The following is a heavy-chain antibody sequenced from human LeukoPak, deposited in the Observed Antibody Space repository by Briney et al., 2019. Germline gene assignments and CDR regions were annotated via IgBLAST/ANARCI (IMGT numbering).Heavy chain of an antibody. CDR1: GGSISSSSYY. Sequence: SETLSLTCTVSGGSISSSSYYWGWIRQPPGKGLEWIGSIYYSGSTYYNPSLKSRVTISVDTSKNQFSLKLSSVTAADTAVYYCASSNDYGDYVVYYFDYWGQGTLVTVSS. CDR2: IYYSGST. D-gene: IGHD4-17*01. J-gene: IGHJ4*02. V-gene: IGHV4-39*01. CDR3: ASSNDYGDYVVYYFDY.